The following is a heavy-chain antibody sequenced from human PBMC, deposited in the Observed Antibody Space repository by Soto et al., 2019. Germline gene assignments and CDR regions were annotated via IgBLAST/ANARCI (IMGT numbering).Heavy chain of an antibody. CDR2: IYYSGST. CDR3: ATQGNSSGWSYYYYGMDV. CDR1: GGSISSYY. Sequence: SETLSLTCTVSGGSISSYYWSWIRQPPGKGLEWIGSIYYSGSTYYNPSLKSRVTISVDTSKNQFSLKLSSVTAADTAVYYCATQGNSSGWSYYYYGMDVWGQGTTVTVSS. J-gene: IGHJ6*02. D-gene: IGHD6-19*01. V-gene: IGHV4-59*05.